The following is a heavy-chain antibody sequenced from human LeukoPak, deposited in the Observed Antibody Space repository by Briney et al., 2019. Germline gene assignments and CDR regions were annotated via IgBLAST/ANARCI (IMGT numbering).Heavy chain of an antibody. J-gene: IGHJ3*01. CDR3: ARVRAGYPFDV. D-gene: IGHD5-12*01. CDR2: INPNSGDT. Sequence: ASVKVSCKASGYTFTGYYMHWVRQAPGQGLEWLGWINPNSGDTDYAQKFQGRVTMTRGTSISTAYMELSRLASDDTAVYFCARVRAGYPFDVWGQGTMVTVSS. V-gene: IGHV1-2*02. CDR1: GYTFTGYY.